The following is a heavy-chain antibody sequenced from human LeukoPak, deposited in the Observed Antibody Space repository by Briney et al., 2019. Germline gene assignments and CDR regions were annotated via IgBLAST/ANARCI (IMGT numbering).Heavy chain of an antibody. CDR1: RGTFSSYA. Sequence: SVKVSCKASRGTFSSYAISWVRQAPGQGLEWMGGIIPIFGTANYAQKFQGRVTITTDESTSTAYMELSSLRSEDTAVYYCARGAGGNFGYFDYWGQGTLVTVSS. J-gene: IGHJ4*02. D-gene: IGHD4-23*01. CDR3: ARGAGGNFGYFDY. CDR2: IIPIFGTA. V-gene: IGHV1-69*05.